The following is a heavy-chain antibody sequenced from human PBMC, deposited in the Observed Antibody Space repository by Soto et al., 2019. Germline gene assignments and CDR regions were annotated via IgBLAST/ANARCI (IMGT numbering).Heavy chain of an antibody. Sequence: SETLSLTCSVSGGSINSGRSSWNWIRQSPGKGLEWIAYIYHSGSTYYNPSLKSRVTISVDRSENQFSLKLTSVTAADTAVYYCVRGSTTSGPNWFDTWGRESWSPSPQ. CDR3: VRGSTTSGPNWFDT. J-gene: IGHJ5*02. D-gene: IGHD1-1*01. CDR1: GGSINSGRSS. CDR2: IYHSGST. V-gene: IGHV4-30-2*06.